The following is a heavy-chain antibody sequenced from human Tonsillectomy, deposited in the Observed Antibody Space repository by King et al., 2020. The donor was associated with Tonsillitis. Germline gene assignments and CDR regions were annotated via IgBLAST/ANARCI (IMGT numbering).Heavy chain of an antibody. D-gene: IGHD1-26*01. CDR1: GFTFSSYA. Sequence: VQLVESGGGLVQPGGSLRLSCAASGFTFSSYAMSWVRQAPGKGLEWVSVIYSGGRSTYYADSVKGRFIISRDNSKNTLYLQMNSLRAEDTAVYYCVKSREWELRAFDIWGQGTMVTVSS. V-gene: IGHV3-23*03. CDR2: IYSGGRST. CDR3: VKSREWELRAFDI. J-gene: IGHJ3*02.